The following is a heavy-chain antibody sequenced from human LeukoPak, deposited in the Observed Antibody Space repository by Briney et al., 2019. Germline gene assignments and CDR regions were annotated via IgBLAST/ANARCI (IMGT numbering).Heavy chain of an antibody. CDR2: FDPEDGET. Sequence: GSAVKVSCKVSGYTLTELSMHWVRQAPGKGLEWMGGFDPEDGETIYAQRFQGRVTMTEDTSTDTAYMELSSLRTDYTAVYYCATDLPPSTVVAATLLFYWGQGTLVTVSS. CDR3: ATDLPPSTVVAATLLFY. V-gene: IGHV1-24*01. J-gene: IGHJ4*02. D-gene: IGHD2-15*01. CDR1: GYTLTELS.